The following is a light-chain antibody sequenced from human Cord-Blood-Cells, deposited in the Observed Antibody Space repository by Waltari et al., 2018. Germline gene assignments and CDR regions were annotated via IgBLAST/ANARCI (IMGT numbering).Light chain of an antibody. J-gene: IGKJ4*01. CDR2: GAS. V-gene: IGKV3-20*01. Sequence: EIVLTHSPGTLSLSPGERDTLPCRASQSVSSSYLAWYQQKPGQAPRLLIYGASSRATGIPDRFSGSGSGTDFTLTISRLEPEDFAVYYCQQYGSSPLTFGGGTKVEIK. CDR1: QSVSSSY. CDR3: QQYGSSPLT.